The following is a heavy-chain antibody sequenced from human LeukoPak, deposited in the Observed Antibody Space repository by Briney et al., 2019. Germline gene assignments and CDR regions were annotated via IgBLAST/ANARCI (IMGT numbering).Heavy chain of an antibody. V-gene: IGHV3-23*01. CDR3: AKRGVVIRVILVGFHKEAYYFDS. D-gene: IGHD3-22*01. CDR2: ISDSGGST. CDR1: GITLSNYG. J-gene: IGHJ4*02. Sequence: PGGSLRLSCAVSGITLSNYGMSWVRQAPGKGLEWVAGISDSGGSTNYADSVKGRFTISRDSPKNTLYLRMNSLRAEDTAVYFCAKRGVVIRVILVGFHKEAYYFDSWGQGALVTVSS.